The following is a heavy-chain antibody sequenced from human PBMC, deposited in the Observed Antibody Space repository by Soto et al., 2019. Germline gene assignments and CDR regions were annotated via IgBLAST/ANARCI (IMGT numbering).Heavy chain of an antibody. V-gene: IGHV4-59*01. CDR1: GGSISGYC. Sequence: SETLSLTCTVSGGSISGYCWSWIRQPPGKGLEWIGYIYYSGSTNYNPSLESRVTISVDTSKNQFSLKLSSVTAADKAVYYCARGQGIAARYYNWFDPWGQGTLVTVSS. CDR2: IYYSGST. CDR3: ARGQGIAARYYNWFDP. J-gene: IGHJ5*02. D-gene: IGHD6-6*01.